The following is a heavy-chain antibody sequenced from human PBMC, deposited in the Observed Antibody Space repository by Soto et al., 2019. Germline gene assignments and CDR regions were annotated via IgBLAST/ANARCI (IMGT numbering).Heavy chain of an antibody. CDR1: GFTFSSYG. Sequence: GGSLRLSCAASGFTFSSYGMHWVRQAPGKGLEWVAVIWYDGSNKYYADSVKGRFTISRDNSKNTLYLQMNSLRAEDMGVYYCARDPEVDGSCWYAHDAFDIWGQGTMVTVSS. D-gene: IGHD6-19*01. J-gene: IGHJ3*02. CDR3: ARDPEVDGSCWYAHDAFDI. CDR2: IWYDGSNK. V-gene: IGHV3-33*01.